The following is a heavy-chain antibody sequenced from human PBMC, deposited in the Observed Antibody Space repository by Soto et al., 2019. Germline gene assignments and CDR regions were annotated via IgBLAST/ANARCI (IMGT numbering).Heavy chain of an antibody. Sequence: LSLTCTVSGGSISSSSYYWGWIRQPPGKGLEWIGSIYYSGSTYYNPSLKSRVTISVDTSKSQFSLKLSSVTAADTAVYYCASPTVRGVIGMDVWGQGTTVTVSS. D-gene: IGHD3-10*01. V-gene: IGHV4-39*01. CDR2: IYYSGST. J-gene: IGHJ6*02. CDR3: ASPTVRGVIGMDV. CDR1: GGSISSSSYY.